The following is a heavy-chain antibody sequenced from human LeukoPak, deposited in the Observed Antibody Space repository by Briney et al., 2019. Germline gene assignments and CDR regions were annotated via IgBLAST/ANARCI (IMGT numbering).Heavy chain of an antibody. J-gene: IGHJ3*02. D-gene: IGHD4-17*01. V-gene: IGHV4-34*01. CDR1: GGSFSGYY. CDR3: ARQSHGDYTGRGDAFDI. CDR2: INHSGST. Sequence: SETLSLTCAVYGGSFSGYYWSWIRQPPGKGLEWIGEINHSGSTNYNPSLKSRVTISVDKSKNQFSLKLSSVTAADTAVYYCARQSHGDYTGRGDAFDIWGQGTMVTVSS.